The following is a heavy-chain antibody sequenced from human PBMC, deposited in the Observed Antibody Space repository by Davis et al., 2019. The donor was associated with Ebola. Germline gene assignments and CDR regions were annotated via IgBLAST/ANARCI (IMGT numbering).Heavy chain of an antibody. Sequence: ESLKISCAASGFTFSSYSMNWVRQAPGKGLEWVSYISGSSGTIHYADSVKGRFTISRDSAKNSLYLQMNSLRNEDTAVYYCARDLAVDLNYYYYGMDVWGQGTTVTVSS. CDR1: GFTFSSYS. D-gene: IGHD2-15*01. CDR3: ARDLAVDLNYYYYGMDV. CDR2: ISGSSGTI. J-gene: IGHJ6*02. V-gene: IGHV3-48*02.